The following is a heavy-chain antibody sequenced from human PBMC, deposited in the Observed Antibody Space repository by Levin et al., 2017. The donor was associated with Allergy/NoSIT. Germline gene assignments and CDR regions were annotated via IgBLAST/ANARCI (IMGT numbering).Heavy chain of an antibody. J-gene: IGHJ4*02. CDR1: GFTLSDHY. CDR2: SRNKANSYTT. V-gene: IGHV3-72*01. Sequence: LSLTCAASGFTLSDHYMEWVRQAPGRGLEWVARSRNKANSYTTEYAAAVRGRFTFSRDDSENSLFLQMNNVKTEDTAVYFCARSTLRAREFDYWGQGMLVTVSS. CDR3: ARSTLRAREFDY. D-gene: IGHD4-17*01.